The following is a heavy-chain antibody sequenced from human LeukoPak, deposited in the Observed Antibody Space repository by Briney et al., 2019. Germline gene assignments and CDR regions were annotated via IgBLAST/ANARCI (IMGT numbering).Heavy chain of an antibody. D-gene: IGHD1-26*01. CDR2: INSDGSST. CDR3: AKGIVGATS. V-gene: IGHV3-74*01. Sequence: GGSLRLSCAASGLTFSSYAMSWVRRAPGKGLVWVSRINSDGSSTTYADSVKGRFTISRDNDKNTLYLQMNSLRAEDTAVYYCAKGIVGATSWGQGTLVTVSS. J-gene: IGHJ5*02. CDR1: GLTFSSYA.